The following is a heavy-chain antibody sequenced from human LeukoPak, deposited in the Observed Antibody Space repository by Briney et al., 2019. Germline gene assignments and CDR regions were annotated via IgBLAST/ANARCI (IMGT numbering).Heavy chain of an antibody. CDR2: INTNTGNP. CDR3: ARDIRGWVRGVNDYYFDY. CDR1: RYTFTSYA. V-gene: IGHV7-4-1*02. J-gene: IGHJ4*02. D-gene: IGHD3-10*01. Sequence: ASVKVSCKASRYTFTSYAMNWVRQAPGQGLEWMGWINTNTGNPTYAQGFTGRFVFSLDTSVSTAYLQISSLKAEDTAVYYCARDIRGWVRGVNDYYFDYWGQGTLVTVPS.